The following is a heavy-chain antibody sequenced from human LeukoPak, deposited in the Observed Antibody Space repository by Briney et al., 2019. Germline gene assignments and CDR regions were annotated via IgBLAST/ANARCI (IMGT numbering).Heavy chain of an antibody. CDR3: ARAYCSGSYYSAWSV. D-gene: IGHD3-10*01. CDR1: GFTFSSYA. J-gene: IGHJ4*02. CDR2: ITGSGGST. Sequence: GGSLRLSCAASGFTFSSYAMSWVRQAPGKGLEWVSGITGSGGSTYYADSVKGRFTISRDNSKNTLYLQMNSLRAEDTVVYYCARAYCSGSYYSAWSVWGQGTLVTVSS. V-gene: IGHV3-23*01.